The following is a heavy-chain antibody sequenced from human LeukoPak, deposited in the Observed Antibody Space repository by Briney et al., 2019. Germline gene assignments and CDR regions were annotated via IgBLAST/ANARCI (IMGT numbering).Heavy chain of an antibody. CDR2: IIPIFGTA. D-gene: IGHD4-23*01. V-gene: IGHV1-69*13. CDR3: ARVGWNGGNSGRVLVGDY. J-gene: IGHJ4*02. CDR1: GGTFSSYA. Sequence: ASVKVSCKASGGTFSSYAICWVRQAPGQGLEWMGGIIPIFGTANYAQKFQGRVTITADESTSTAYMELSSLRSEDTAVYYCARVGWNGGNSGRVLVGDYWGQGTLVTVSS.